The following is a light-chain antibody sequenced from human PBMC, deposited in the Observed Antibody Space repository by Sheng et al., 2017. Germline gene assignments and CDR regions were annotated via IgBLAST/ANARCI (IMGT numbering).Light chain of an antibody. J-gene: IGLJ3*02. CDR3: VLYVGTGRWV. CDR2: GTS. CDR1: SGSVSTTYY. V-gene: IGLV8-61*01. Sequence: QTVVTQEPSFSVSPGGTVTLTCGLSSGSVSTTYYPSWYQQTPGQAPRTLIYGTSTRSSGVPDRFSGSILGNKAALTITGAQADDESDYYCVLYVGTGRWVFRRRDQADRP.